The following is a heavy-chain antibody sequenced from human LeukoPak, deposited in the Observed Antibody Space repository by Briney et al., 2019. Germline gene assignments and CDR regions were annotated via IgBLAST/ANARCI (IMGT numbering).Heavy chain of an antibody. Sequence: ASVKVSCRASGYTFTDYFMHWVRQAPGQGLEWMGWINPNSGGTNYAQKFQGRVTMTRDTSISTAYMELSSLRSDDTAVYYCARDLRPSYDSSGYYYPGDYWGQGTLVTVSS. CDR3: ARDLRPSYDSSGYYYPGDY. J-gene: IGHJ4*02. CDR2: INPNSGGT. CDR1: GYTFTDYF. V-gene: IGHV1-2*02. D-gene: IGHD3-22*01.